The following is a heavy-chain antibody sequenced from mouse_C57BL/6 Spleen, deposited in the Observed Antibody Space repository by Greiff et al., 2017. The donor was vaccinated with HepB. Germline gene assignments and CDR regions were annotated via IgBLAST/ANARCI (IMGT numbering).Heavy chain of an antibody. CDR2: ISSGGDYI. CDR1: GFTFSSYA. Sequence: DVQLVESGEGLVKPGGSLKLSCAASGFTFSSYAMSWVRQTPEKRLEWVAYISSGGDYIYYADTVKGRFTISRDNARNTLYLQMSSLKSEDTAMYYCTRDRYYGSSWYFDVWGTGTTVTVSS. CDR3: TRDRYYGSSWYFDV. J-gene: IGHJ1*03. V-gene: IGHV5-9-1*02. D-gene: IGHD1-1*01.